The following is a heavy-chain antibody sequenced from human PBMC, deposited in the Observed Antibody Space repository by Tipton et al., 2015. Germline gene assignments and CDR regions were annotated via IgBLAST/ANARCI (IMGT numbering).Heavy chain of an antibody. J-gene: IGHJ4*02. Sequence: GEALDSGGYYWSWIRQHPGKGLEWIGYIYYTGSTDYNPSLKSRVTMSVDTSKNHFSLKLTSVTAADTAVYYCARLSFGAYDFWNGYSFDYWGQGTLVTVSS. D-gene: IGHD3-3*01. CDR1: GEALDSGGYY. CDR3: ARLSFGAYDFWNGYSFDY. V-gene: IGHV4-31*02. CDR2: IYYTGST.